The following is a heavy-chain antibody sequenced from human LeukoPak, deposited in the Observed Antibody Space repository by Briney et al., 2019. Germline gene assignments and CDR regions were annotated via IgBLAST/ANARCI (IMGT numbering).Heavy chain of an antibody. CDR1: GYTFTGYY. D-gene: IGHD6-19*01. V-gene: IGHV1-2*06. Sequence: ASVKVSCKASGYTFTGYYMHWVRQAPGQGLEWMGRINPNSGGTNYAQKFQGRVTMTRDTSITTAYMELSRLRSDDTAVYYCARRVAGNWFDYWGQGTLSPSPQ. J-gene: IGHJ4*02. CDR2: INPNSGGT. CDR3: ARRVAGNWFDY.